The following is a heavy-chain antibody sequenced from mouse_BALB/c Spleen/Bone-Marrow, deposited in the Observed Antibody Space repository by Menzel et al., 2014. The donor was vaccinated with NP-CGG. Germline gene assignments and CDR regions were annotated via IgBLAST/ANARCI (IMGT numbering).Heavy chain of an antibody. V-gene: IGHV2-6*02. CDR3: ARNWGYYAMDY. CDR2: IXSDGST. J-gene: IGHJ4*01. CDR1: GFSLTSYG. Sequence: QVQLKESGPGLVAPSQSLSITCTVSGFSLTSYGVHWVRQPPGKGXEWLVAIXSDGSTTYNSALKSRLSISKANSKSQVFLKMNSLQADDAAMYYCARNWGYYAMDYWGQGTSVTVSS.